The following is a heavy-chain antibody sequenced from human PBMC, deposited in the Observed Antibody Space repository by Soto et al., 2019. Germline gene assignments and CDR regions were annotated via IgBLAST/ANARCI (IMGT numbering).Heavy chain of an antibody. D-gene: IGHD3-22*01. CDR3: ASSSSGFFLDY. Sequence: ASVKVSCKASGGTFSSYAISWVRQAPGQGLEWMGGIIPIFGTANYAQKFQGRFTITADESTSTAYMELSSLSSEDTAVYYCASSSSGFFLDYWGQGTLVTVSS. CDR1: GGTFSSYA. CDR2: IIPIFGTA. V-gene: IGHV1-69*13. J-gene: IGHJ4*02.